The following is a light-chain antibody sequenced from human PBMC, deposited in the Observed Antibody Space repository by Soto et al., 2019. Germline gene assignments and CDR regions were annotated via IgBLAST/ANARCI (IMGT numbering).Light chain of an antibody. V-gene: IGLV2-8*01. CDR3: TSSAGSTGV. Sequence: QSALTQPPSASGSPGQSVTISCTGTSSDVGGYNFVSWYQQHPGKAPKLMIYEVTKRPSGVPDRFSGSKSGNTASLTVSGLPTEDEADYYCTSSAGSTGVFGGGTKLTVL. CDR1: SSDVGGYNF. CDR2: EVT. J-gene: IGLJ3*02.